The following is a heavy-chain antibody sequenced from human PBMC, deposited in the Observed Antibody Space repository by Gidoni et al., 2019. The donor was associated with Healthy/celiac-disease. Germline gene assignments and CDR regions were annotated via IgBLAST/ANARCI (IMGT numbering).Heavy chain of an antibody. CDR2: IDTSGST. J-gene: IGHJ3*02. CDR1: GGSISSGSYY. D-gene: IGHD3-3*01. Sequence: QVQLQESGPGLVKPSQTLSLTRTVSGGSISSGSYYWSWIRQPAGKGLEWIGRIDTSGSTNYNPSLKSRVTISVDTSKNQFSLKLSSVTAADTAVYYCARDVLGYDFWSGYSVDAFDIWGQGTMVTVSS. CDR3: ARDVLGYDFWSGYSVDAFDI. V-gene: IGHV4-61*02.